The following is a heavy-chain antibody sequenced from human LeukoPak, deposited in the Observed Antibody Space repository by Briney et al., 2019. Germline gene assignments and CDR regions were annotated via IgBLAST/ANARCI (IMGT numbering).Heavy chain of an antibody. Sequence: SETLSLICTVSGGSITTYNWIWIRQTPGQALEWIGHIYSSGATKYNPSLKSRATILPDTSKNQLSLKLSSVSAADTAVYYCARRTPGPQLDEYVAYFFDHWGQGTQVTVSS. CDR1: GGSITTYN. V-gene: IGHV4-4*09. CDR3: ARRTPGPQLDEYVAYFFDH. D-gene: IGHD2-2*01. CDR2: IYSSGAT. J-gene: IGHJ4*02.